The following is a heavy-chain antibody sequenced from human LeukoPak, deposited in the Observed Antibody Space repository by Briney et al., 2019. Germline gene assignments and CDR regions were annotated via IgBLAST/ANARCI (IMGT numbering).Heavy chain of an antibody. V-gene: IGHV1-24*01. J-gene: IGHJ3*02. CDR3: AKDQTGEDAFDI. D-gene: IGHD7-27*01. CDR1: GYTLTELS. CDR2: FDPEDGET. Sequence: ASVKVSCKVSGYTLTELSMHWVRQAPGKGLEWMGGFDPEDGETIYAQKFQGRVTMTEDTSTDTAYMELSSLRAEDTAVYYCAKDQTGEDAFDIWGQGTMVTVSS.